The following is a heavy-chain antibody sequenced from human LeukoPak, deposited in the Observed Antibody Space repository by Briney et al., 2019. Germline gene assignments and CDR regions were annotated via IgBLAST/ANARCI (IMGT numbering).Heavy chain of an antibody. CDR3: ASRTWTGAGYYAFDI. D-gene: IGHD3/OR15-3a*01. CDR1: GFTFTNYA. CDR2: EGSRGGT. V-gene: IGHV3-23*01. J-gene: IGHJ3*02. Sequence: GGSLRLSCAASGFTFTNYAVSWVRQAPGKGLEWVSAEGSRGGTYYADSVKGRFTISRDSSENTLSLQMNSLRVEDTALYHCASRTWTGAGYYAFDIWGQGTMVTVSS.